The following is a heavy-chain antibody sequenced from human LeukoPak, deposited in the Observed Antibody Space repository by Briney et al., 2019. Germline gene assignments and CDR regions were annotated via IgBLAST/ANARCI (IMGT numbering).Heavy chain of an antibody. CDR1: GFTFSSYS. CDR3: ARDIDAGYSYGSFDY. Sequence: AGGSLRLSCAASGFTFSSYSMNWVRQAPGKGLEWVSSISSSSSYIYYADSVKGRFTISRYNAKNSLYLQMNSLRAEDTAVYYCARDIDAGYSYGSFDYWGQGTLVTVSS. CDR2: ISSSSSYI. D-gene: IGHD5-18*01. V-gene: IGHV3-21*01. J-gene: IGHJ4*02.